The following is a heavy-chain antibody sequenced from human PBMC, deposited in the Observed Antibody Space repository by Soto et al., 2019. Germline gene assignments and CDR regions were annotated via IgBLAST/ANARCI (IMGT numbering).Heavy chain of an antibody. CDR1: GFTVSSNY. V-gene: IGHV3-53*01. J-gene: IGHJ4*02. CDR3: ARGGPLAHSSSSVSYFDY. CDR2: IYSGGST. D-gene: IGHD6-6*01. Sequence: HPGGSLRLSCAASGFTVSSNYMSWVRQAPGKGLEWVSVIYSGGSTYYADSVKGRFTISRDNSKNTLYLQMNSLRAEDTAVYYCARGGPLAHSSSSVSYFDYWGQGTLVTVSS.